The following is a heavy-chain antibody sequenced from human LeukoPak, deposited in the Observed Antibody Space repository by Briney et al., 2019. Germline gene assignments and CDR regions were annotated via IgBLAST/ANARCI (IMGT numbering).Heavy chain of an antibody. Sequence: GGSLRLSCAASGFTFSSYGMHWVRQAPGKGLEWVAFIRYDGDNKYYADSVKGRFTISRDNSENTLYLQMNSLRVEDTAMYFCAKGREKYCTSTSCYHDYWGQGTLVTVSS. J-gene: IGHJ4*02. CDR2: IRYDGDNK. D-gene: IGHD2-2*01. CDR3: AKGREKYCTSTSCYHDY. CDR1: GFTFSSYG. V-gene: IGHV3-30*02.